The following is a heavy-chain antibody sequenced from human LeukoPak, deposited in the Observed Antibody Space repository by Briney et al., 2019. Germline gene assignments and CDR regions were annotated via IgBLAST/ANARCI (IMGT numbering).Heavy chain of an antibody. Sequence: PGGSLRLSCAASGFTFSTYWMSWVRQAPGKGLEWVANIKEDGSEKYYVDSMKGRFTISRDNAKNSLNLQMTSLRADDTAVYYCARDPRSKGGDWGGFDYWGQGTLVTVSS. V-gene: IGHV3-7*01. CDR1: GFTFSTYW. CDR3: ARDPRSKGGDWGGFDY. CDR2: IKEDGSEK. J-gene: IGHJ4*02. D-gene: IGHD2-21*02.